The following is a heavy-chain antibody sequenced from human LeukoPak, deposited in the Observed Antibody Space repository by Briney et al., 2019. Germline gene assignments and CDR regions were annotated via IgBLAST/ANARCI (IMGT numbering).Heavy chain of an antibody. J-gene: IGHJ4*02. V-gene: IGHV3-23*01. CDR3: AKDSSGYDSFYFDY. CDR2: ISGSGGST. D-gene: IGHD3-3*01. Sequence: GGSLRLSCAASGFTFSSYAMSWVRQAPGKGLEWVSAISGSGGSTYYADSVKGRFTISRDNSKNTLYLQMNSLRAEDTAVYYCAKDSSGYDSFYFDYWGQGTLVTVSP. CDR1: GFTFSSYA.